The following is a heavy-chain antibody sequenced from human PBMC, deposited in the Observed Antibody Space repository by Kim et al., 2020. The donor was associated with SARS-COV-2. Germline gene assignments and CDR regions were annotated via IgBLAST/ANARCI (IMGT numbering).Heavy chain of an antibody. CDR3: ASGGIVYFQH. D-gene: IGHD2-21*01. CDR2: IYYSGST. Sequence: SETLSLTCTVSGGSISSGGYYWSWIRQHPGKGLEWIGYIYYSGSTYYNPSLKSRVTISVDTSKNQFSLKLSSVTAADTAVYYCASGGIVYFQHWGQGTLVTVSS. J-gene: IGHJ1*01. V-gene: IGHV4-31*03. CDR1: GGSISSGGYY.